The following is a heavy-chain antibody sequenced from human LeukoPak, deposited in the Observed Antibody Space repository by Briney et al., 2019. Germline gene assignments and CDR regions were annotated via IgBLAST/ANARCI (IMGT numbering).Heavy chain of an antibody. CDR1: GFAVSNNY. V-gene: IGHV3-53*04. CDR3: ARAYDSSGCWPEYFHH. J-gene: IGHJ1*01. D-gene: IGHD3-22*01. CDR2: IYGGGST. Sequence: PGGSLRLSCAASGFAVSNNYMSWVRQAPGKGLEWVSIIYGGGSTYYADSVNGRFTISRHNSKNTLFLQMNSLRTEDTAVYYCARAYDSSGCWPEYFHHWGQGTLVTVSS.